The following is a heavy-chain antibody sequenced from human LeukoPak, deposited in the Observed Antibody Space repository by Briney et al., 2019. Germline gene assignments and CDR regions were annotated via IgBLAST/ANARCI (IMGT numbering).Heavy chain of an antibody. CDR2: VIPFLGTT. CDR3: ARALGYCSSTSCHTLRY. V-gene: IGHV1-69*08. Sequence: GASVKVSCKASEGTFSIDTFSWVRQAPGQGLEWMGRVIPFLGTTDYAQRFQGRVSITADKSTSTTYMELSGLGYEDTAVYYCARALGYCSSTSCHTLRYWGQGTLVTVSS. D-gene: IGHD2-2*01. CDR1: EGTFSIDT. J-gene: IGHJ4*02.